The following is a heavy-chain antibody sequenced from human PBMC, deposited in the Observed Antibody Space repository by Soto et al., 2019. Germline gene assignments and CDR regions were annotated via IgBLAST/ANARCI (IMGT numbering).Heavy chain of an antibody. V-gene: IGHV3-30*18. J-gene: IGHJ4*02. CDR3: AKDSDSGGFDS. CDR2: ISYDGVNK. CDR1: GFSFSSSG. Sequence: QVQLVESGGGVVQPGRSLRVSCAASGFSFSSSGMHWVRQAPGKGLEWVAVISYDGVNKYYGDSVKGRFTVSRDNSKNTVFLQMNSLRHDDTAMYYCAKDSDSGGFDSWGQGTLVTVSS. D-gene: IGHD2-15*01.